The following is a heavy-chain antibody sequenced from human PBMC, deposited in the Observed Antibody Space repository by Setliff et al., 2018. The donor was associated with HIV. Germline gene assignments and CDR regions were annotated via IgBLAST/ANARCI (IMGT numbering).Heavy chain of an antibody. J-gene: IGHJ5*02. D-gene: IGHD6-13*01. CDR2: IYHSGTT. CDR1: GGSINRGNYY. CDR3: ARGEQLVDNWFDP. V-gene: IGHV4-39*07. Sequence: PSETLSLTCSVSGGSINRGNYYWTWIRQTPGKGLEWIGSIYHSGTTYYNPSLRSRLTISVDTSRNQFSLKLNSVTAADTAVYYCARGEQLVDNWFDPWGQGTLVTVSS.